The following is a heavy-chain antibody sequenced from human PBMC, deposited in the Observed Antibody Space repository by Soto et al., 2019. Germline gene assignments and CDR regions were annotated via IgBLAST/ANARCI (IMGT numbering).Heavy chain of an antibody. CDR3: ARRGAAAMYYYYYMDV. CDR2: IFYSGST. J-gene: IGHJ6*03. V-gene: IGHV4-59*08. CDR1: GDSISSYY. D-gene: IGHD6-13*01. Sequence: SEILSLTCTVSGDSISSYYWSWIRQPPGKGLEWIGYIFYSGSTNYNPSLKSRVTMSIDTSKNQFSLKLSSVTAADTAMYYCARRGAAAMYYYYYMDVWGKGTTVTVSS.